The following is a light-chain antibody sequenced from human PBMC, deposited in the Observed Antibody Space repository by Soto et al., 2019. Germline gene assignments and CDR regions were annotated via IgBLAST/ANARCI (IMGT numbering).Light chain of an antibody. CDR3: TSYTTIRTYV. Sequence: QSVLTQPASVSGSPGQSITVSCTGTSGDVGAYNHVSWYQQHPGKAPKLIISEVTNRPSGVSNRFSGSKSGNTASLTIPGLQTEDEADYYCTSYTTIRTYVFGSGTKGTVL. CDR1: SGDVGAYNH. CDR2: EVT. J-gene: IGLJ1*01. V-gene: IGLV2-14*01.